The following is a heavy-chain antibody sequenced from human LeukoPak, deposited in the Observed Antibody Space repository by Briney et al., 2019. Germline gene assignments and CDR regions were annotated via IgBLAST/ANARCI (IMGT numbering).Heavy chain of an antibody. CDR2: ISGSGGST. J-gene: IGHJ3*02. D-gene: IGHD3-10*01. CDR3: AKLGDMVRGVIITWAFDI. CDR1: GFTFSSYA. V-gene: IGHV3-23*01. Sequence: PGGSLRLSCAASGFTFSSYAMSWVRQAPGKGLEWVSAISGSGGSTYYADSVKGRFTISRDNSKNTLYLQMNSLRAEDTAVYYCAKLGDMVRGVIITWAFDIWGQGTMVTVSS.